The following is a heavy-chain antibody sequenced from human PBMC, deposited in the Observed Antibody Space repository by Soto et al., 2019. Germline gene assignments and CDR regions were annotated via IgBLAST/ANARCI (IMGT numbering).Heavy chain of an antibody. Sequence: QVQLVESGGGVVQPGRSLRLSCAASGFTFSSYAMHWVRQAPGKGLEWVAVISYDGSNKYYADSVKGRFTISRDKSKNTRYRQMISLRHEDTAVYYAAREGDSSGYPHRDAFDIWGQGTMITVSS. CDR3: AREGDSSGYPHRDAFDI. CDR1: GFTFSSYA. V-gene: IGHV3-30*14. J-gene: IGHJ3*02. CDR2: ISYDGSNK. D-gene: IGHD3-22*01.